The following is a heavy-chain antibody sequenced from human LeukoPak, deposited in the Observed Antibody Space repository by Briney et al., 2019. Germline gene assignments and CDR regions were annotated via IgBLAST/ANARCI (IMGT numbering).Heavy chain of an antibody. CDR1: GGSISSYY. V-gene: IGHV4-59*01. D-gene: IGHD2-2*01. Sequence: SETLSLTCTVSGGSISSYYWSWIRQPPGKGLEWIGYIYYSGSTNYNPSLKSRVTISVDTSKNQFSLKLSSVTAADTAVYYCASSAYCSSTSCFFDYWGQGTLATVSS. J-gene: IGHJ4*02. CDR3: ASSAYCSSTSCFFDY. CDR2: IYYSGST.